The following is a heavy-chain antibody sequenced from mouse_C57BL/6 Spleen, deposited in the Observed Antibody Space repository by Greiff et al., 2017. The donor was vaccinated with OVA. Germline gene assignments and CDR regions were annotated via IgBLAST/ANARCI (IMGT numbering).Heavy chain of an antibody. D-gene: IGHD1-1*01. Sequence: VKVVESGPGLVAPSQSLSITCTVSGFSLTSYAISWVRQPPGKGLEWLGVIWTGGGTNYNSALKSRLSISKDNSKSQVFLKMNSLQTDDTARYYCARAYITTVVATGAMDYWGQGTSVTVSS. CDR3: ARAYITTVVATGAMDY. V-gene: IGHV2-9-1*01. CDR1: GFSLTSYA. J-gene: IGHJ4*01. CDR2: IWTGGGT.